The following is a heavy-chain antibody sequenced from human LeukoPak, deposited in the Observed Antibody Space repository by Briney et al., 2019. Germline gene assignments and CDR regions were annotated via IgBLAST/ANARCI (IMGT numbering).Heavy chain of an antibody. CDR3: ARGYYDVLTNYPKNFDQ. CDR1: GYTFTNYA. Sequence: ASVKVSCKASGYTFTNYAISWVRQAPGQGLEWMGWISAYNGNTNYAQKFQGRVTMTTDTSTGRAYMELRSLRSDDTAVYYCARGYYDVLTNYPKNFDQWGQGTLVTVSS. V-gene: IGHV1-18*01. D-gene: IGHD3-9*01. CDR2: ISAYNGNT. J-gene: IGHJ4*02.